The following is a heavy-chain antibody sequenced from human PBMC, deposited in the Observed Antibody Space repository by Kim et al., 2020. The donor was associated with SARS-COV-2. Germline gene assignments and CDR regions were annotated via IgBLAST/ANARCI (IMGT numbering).Heavy chain of an antibody. J-gene: IGHJ4*02. Sequence: ASVKVSCKASGYTFTSHAISWVRQAPGQGLQWMAWISTSSGNSYSALEFQGRVALRIDTSTGTAYMELRSLTSDDTALYFCARAQNSHDDQYFFDLWGQG. CDR3: ARAQNSHDDQYFFDL. CDR2: ISTSSGNS. CDR1: GYTFTSHA. D-gene: IGHD1-1*01. V-gene: IGHV1-18*01.